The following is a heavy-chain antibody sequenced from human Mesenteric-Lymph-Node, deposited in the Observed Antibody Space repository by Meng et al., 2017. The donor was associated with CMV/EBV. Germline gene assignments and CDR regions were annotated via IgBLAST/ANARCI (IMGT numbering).Heavy chain of an antibody. V-gene: IGHV3-74*01. CDR3: ARSIAEAIKPCYSYYGMDV. CDR1: GFTFSSYW. Sequence: GESLKISCAASGFTFSSYWMHWVRQAPGKGLVWVSRINSDGSSTSYADSVKGRFTISRDNAKNTLYLQMNSLRAEDTAVYYCARSIAEAIKPCYSYYGMDVWGQGTTVTVSS. CDR2: INSDGSST. J-gene: IGHJ6*02. D-gene: IGHD2-21*01.